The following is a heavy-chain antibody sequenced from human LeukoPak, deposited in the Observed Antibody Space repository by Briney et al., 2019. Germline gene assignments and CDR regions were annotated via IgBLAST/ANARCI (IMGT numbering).Heavy chain of an antibody. J-gene: IGHJ4*02. V-gene: IGHV3-23*01. Sequence: GGSLRLSCAASGFTLSNHAMIWVRQAPGKGLEWVSPISGGDSGSTYYADSVKGRFTISRDKSNNTLYLQMNSLRAEDTAINYCAKDRVGASRGTSFDYWGQGTLVTVSS. CDR3: AKDRVGASRGTSFDY. CDR2: ISGGDSGST. D-gene: IGHD1-26*01. CDR1: GFTLSNHA.